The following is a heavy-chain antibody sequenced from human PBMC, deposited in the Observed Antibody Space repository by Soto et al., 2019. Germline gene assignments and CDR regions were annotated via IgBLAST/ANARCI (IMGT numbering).Heavy chain of an antibody. J-gene: IGHJ4*02. Sequence: SETLSLTCSVSGGSISSSVYYWGWIRQPPGKGLEWIASISYSGSTYYNPSLKSRVTISVDTSKNQFSLKQRSVTAADTAMYYCVRHPRVTSAYPFEYWGQGSLVTVSS. CDR3: VRHPRVTSAYPFEY. CDR2: ISYSGST. D-gene: IGHD4-4*01. V-gene: IGHV4-39*01. CDR1: GGSISSSVYY.